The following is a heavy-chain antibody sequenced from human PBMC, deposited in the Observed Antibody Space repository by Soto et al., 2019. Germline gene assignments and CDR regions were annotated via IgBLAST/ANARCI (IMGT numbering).Heavy chain of an antibody. CDR3: AKESGAGVVIPNYFDY. CDR2: ISWNSGSI. CDR1: GFTFDDYA. D-gene: IGHD3-3*01. Sequence: PGGSLRLSFAASGFTFDDYAMHWVRQAPGKGLEWVSGISWNSGSIGYADSVKGRFTISRDNAKNSLYLQMNSLRAEDTALYYCAKESGAGVVIPNYFDYWGQGTLVTVSS. V-gene: IGHV3-9*01. J-gene: IGHJ4*02.